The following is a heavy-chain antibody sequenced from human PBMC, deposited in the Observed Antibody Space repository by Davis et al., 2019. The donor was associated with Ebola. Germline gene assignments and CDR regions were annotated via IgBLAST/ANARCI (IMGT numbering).Heavy chain of an antibody. J-gene: IGHJ6*03. V-gene: IGHV5-51*01. CDR1: GYTFTNYW. CDR2: IFPRDSAI. CDR3: ARVIVLVPATLRPSNFYTDV. Sequence: GESLKIPCKASGYTFTNYWIGWVRQMPGKGLEWMGFIFPRDSAITYSPSFQGQVTIPADRSINTAYLPWTSLKASDTAIYYCARVIVLVPATLRPSNFYTDVWGHGTTVTVSS. D-gene: IGHD2-2*01.